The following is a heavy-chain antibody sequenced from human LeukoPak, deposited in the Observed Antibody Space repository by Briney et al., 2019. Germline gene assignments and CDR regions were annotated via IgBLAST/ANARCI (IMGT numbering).Heavy chain of an antibody. CDR2: IKHDGSEK. J-gene: IGHJ4*02. Sequence: GGSLRLSCAASGFTFSTYSMNWVRQAPGKGLEWVANIKHDGSEKYYVDSVKGRFTISRDNAKNSLYLQMNSLRAEDTAVYYCARGVVAAPPTLDYWGQGTLVTVSS. CDR1: GFTFSTYS. CDR3: ARGVVAAPPTLDY. D-gene: IGHD2-15*01. V-gene: IGHV3-7*01.